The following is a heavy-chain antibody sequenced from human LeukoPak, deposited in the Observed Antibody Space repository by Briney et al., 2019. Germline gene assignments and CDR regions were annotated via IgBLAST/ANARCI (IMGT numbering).Heavy chain of an antibody. CDR3: ARDHNWNWFDP. CDR1: GGSISSGDYY. V-gene: IGHV4-30-4*08. Sequence: SQTLSLTCTVSGGSISSGDYYWSWIRQPPGKGLEWIGYIYYSGSTYYNPSLKSRVTISVDASKNQFSLKLSSVTAADTAVYYCARDHNWNWFDPWGQGTLVTVSS. J-gene: IGHJ5*02. D-gene: IGHD1-20*01. CDR2: IYYSGST.